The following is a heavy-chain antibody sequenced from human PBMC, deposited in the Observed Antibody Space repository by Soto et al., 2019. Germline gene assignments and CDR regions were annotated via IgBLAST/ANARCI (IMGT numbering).Heavy chain of an antibody. Sequence: SETLSLTCTVSGRTFSINADFWYLAWIRQPPGKGLEWIGSIDNGGNTYYNPPLKSRVIISADTSKNQFSLSLNSVTAADTAVYYCLKRSLLVGTTWVQGILVTVSS. V-gene: IGHV4-39*01. J-gene: IGHJ4*02. D-gene: IGHD2-21*01. CDR2: IDNGGNT. CDR1: GRTFSINADF. CDR3: LKRSLLVGTT.